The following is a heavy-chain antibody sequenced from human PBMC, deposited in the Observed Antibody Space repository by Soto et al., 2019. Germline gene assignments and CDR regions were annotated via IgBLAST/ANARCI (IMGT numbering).Heavy chain of an antibody. CDR1: GGSIMSGY. CDR2: ISYSGNT. D-gene: IGHD2-15*01. J-gene: IGHJ4*02. V-gene: IGHV4-59*01. Sequence: KPSETLSLTWTVSGGSIMSGYWSWIRQPPGKGLEWIGYISYSGNTNYNPSLKRRVTMSVDTPKHQFSLRLSSVTTADTAVYYCAGLRGYAGSPIEYWGQGTLVTVSS. CDR3: AGLRGYAGSPIEY.